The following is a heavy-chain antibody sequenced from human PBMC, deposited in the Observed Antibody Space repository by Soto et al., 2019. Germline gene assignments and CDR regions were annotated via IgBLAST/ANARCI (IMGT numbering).Heavy chain of an antibody. CDR1: GYTFTTNF. D-gene: IGHD3-22*01. CDR3: ARAHYDSAAFDF. V-gene: IGHV1-46*03. J-gene: IGHJ3*01. CDR2: ISPGGGTT. Sequence: VQLVQSGAEVKKPGASVKISCKASGYTFTTNFIHWIRQAPGQGLEWVGIISPGGGTTVYAQKXXGXXTMTRDTSTSTVYMELRSLRSEDTAVFYCARAHYDSAAFDFWGQGTMVIVSS.